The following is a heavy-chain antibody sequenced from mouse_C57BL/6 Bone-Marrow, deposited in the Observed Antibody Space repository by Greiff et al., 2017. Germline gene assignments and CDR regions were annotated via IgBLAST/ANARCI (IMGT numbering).Heavy chain of an antibody. CDR2: ISSGGDYI. CDR3: TRDYYYGSSYFDY. D-gene: IGHD1-1*01. Sequence: EVHLVESGEGLVKPGGSLKLSCAASGFTFSSYAMSWVRQTPEKRLEWVAYISSGGDYIYYADTVKGRFTISRDNARNTLYLQMSSLKSEDTAMYYCTRDYYYGSSYFDYWGQGTTLTVSS. V-gene: IGHV5-9-1*02. CDR1: GFTFSSYA. J-gene: IGHJ2*01.